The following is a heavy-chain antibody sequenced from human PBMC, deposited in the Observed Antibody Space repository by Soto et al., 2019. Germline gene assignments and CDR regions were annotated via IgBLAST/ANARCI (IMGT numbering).Heavy chain of an antibody. CDR2: IYYSGST. CDR1: GGSISSGGYY. Sequence: SETLSLTCAVSGGSISSGGYYWSWIRQHPGKGLEWIGYIYYSGSTYYNPSLKSRVTISVDTSKNQFSLKLSSVTAADTAVYYCARARVRDYYDSSGYSNWFDPWGQETLVTVSS. CDR3: ARARVRDYYDSSGYSNWFDP. D-gene: IGHD3-22*01. V-gene: IGHV4-31*11. J-gene: IGHJ5*02.